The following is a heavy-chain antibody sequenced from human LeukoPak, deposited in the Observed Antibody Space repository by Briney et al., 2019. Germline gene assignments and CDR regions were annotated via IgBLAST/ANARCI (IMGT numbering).Heavy chain of an antibody. CDR2: IYTSGST. V-gene: IGHV4-61*02. J-gene: IGHJ5*02. CDR1: GGSISSGSYY. CDR3: ASSAAAGTKGWFDP. Sequence: NPPQTLSLTCTVSGGSISSGSYYWSWIRQPAGKGLEWIGRIYTSGSTNYNPSLKSRVTISVDTSKNQFSLKLSSVTAADTAVYYCASSAAAGTKGWFDPWGQGTLVTVSS. D-gene: IGHD6-13*01.